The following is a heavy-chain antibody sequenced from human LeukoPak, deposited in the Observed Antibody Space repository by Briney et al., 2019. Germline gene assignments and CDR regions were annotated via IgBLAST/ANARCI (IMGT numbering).Heavy chain of an antibody. CDR1: GFTFSDYY. CDR3: AKDLSGSYYGYYYYYMDV. Sequence: GGSLRLSCAASGFTFSDYYMSWIRQPPGRGREWVSYISSSGSTIYYADSVKGRFTISRDNAKNSLYLQMNSLRAEDTAVYYCAKDLSGSYYGYYYYYMDVWGKGTTVTVSS. CDR2: ISSSGSTI. D-gene: IGHD1-26*01. J-gene: IGHJ6*03. V-gene: IGHV3-11*01.